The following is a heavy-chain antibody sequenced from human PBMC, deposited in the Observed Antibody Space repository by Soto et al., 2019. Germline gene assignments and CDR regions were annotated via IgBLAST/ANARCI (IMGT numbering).Heavy chain of an antibody. Sequence: SETLSLTCAVYGGSFSGYYWSWIRQPPGKGLEWIGEINHSGSTNYNPSLKSRVTISVDTSKNQFSLKLSSVTAADTAVYYCARGRRRSTPIETHGDYDLDAFDIWGQGTMVTVSS. V-gene: IGHV4-34*01. CDR1: GGSFSGYY. CDR2: INHSGST. D-gene: IGHD4-17*01. CDR3: ARGRRRSTPIETHGDYDLDAFDI. J-gene: IGHJ3*02.